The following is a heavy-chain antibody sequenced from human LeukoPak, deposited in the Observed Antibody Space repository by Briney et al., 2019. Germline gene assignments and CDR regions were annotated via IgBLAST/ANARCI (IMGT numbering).Heavy chain of an antibody. J-gene: IGHJ4*02. CDR3: AKGRLWLTYHFDY. CDR2: ISGSGGST. V-gene: IGHV3-23*01. D-gene: IGHD5-12*01. CDR1: GFTFSSYG. Sequence: PGGSLRLSCAASGFTFSSYGMHWVRQAPGKGLEWVSGISGSGGSTYYADSVKGRFTISRDNSKNTLYLHMNSLRAEDTAVYYCAKGRLWLTYHFDYWGQGTLVTVSS.